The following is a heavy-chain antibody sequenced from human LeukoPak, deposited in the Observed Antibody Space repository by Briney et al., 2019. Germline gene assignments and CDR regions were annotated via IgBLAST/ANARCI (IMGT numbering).Heavy chain of an antibody. CDR1: GFTFSSYV. D-gene: IGHD6-19*01. V-gene: IGHV3-30*18. Sequence: PGRSLRLSCAASGFTFSSYVMHWDRQAPGKGLEWVAVISYDGSNKYYAYSVKGRFTISRDNSKYTLYLQMNSLRPEDTSVYYCAKTGSGWYFDYWGQGTLVTVSS. J-gene: IGHJ4*02. CDR2: ISYDGSNK. CDR3: AKTGSGWYFDY.